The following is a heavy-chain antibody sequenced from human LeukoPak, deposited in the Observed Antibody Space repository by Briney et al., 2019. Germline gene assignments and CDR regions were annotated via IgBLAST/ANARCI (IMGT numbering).Heavy chain of an antibody. CDR2: IYYSGST. D-gene: IGHD6-13*01. V-gene: IGHV4-39*07. Sequence: SETLSLTCTVSGGPISSTNFYWGWLRQPPGKGLEWIGNIYYSGSTYYHPSLKSRVTISVDTSKNQFSLKLSSVTAADTAVYYCARDGSAAAGSDDAFDIWGQGTMVTVSS. CDR3: ARDGSAAAGSDDAFDI. J-gene: IGHJ3*02. CDR1: GGPISSTNFY.